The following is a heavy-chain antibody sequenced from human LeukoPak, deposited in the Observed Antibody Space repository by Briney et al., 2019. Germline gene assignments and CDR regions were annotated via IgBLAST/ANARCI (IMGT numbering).Heavy chain of an antibody. D-gene: IGHD3-3*01. J-gene: IGHJ4*02. Sequence: TGGSLRLSCAASGFTVSSNYMSWVRQAPGKGLEWVSVIYSGGSTYYADSVKGRFTISRDNAKNSLYLQMNSLRAEDTAVYYCAREERFLEGYFDYWGQGTLVTVSS. CDR1: GFTVSSNY. CDR2: IYSGGST. CDR3: AREERFLEGYFDY. V-gene: IGHV3-66*01.